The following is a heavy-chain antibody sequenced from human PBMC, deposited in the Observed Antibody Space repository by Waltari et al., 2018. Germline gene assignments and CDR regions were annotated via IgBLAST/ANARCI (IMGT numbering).Heavy chain of an antibody. CDR1: GFTFSSYN. J-gene: IGHJ4*02. D-gene: IGHD7-27*01. V-gene: IGHV3-21*01. CDR3: ATGGWGFYLDH. Sequence: EVRLVESGGGLVKPGGSLRLSCAASGFTFSSYNMNWVRQAPGKGLEWVSSVSSTVTYTHYADSVKGRFTSSRDNAKNSLYLQMNSLRDEDTAVYYCATGGWGFYLDHWGLGTLVSFSS. CDR2: VSSTVTYT.